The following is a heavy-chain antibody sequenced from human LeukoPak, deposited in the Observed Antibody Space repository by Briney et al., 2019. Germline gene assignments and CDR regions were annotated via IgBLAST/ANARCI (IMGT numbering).Heavy chain of an antibody. CDR1: GFTFSSYS. Sequence: PGGSLRLSCAASGFTFSSYSMNWVRQAPGKGLEWVSSISSSSSYIYYADSVKGRFTISRDNSKNTLYLQMNSLRAEDTAVYYCARVEKGYSYGPYYYYYYMDVWGKGTTVTISS. CDR3: ARVEKGYSYGPYYYYYYMDV. D-gene: IGHD5-18*01. CDR2: ISSSSSYI. V-gene: IGHV3-21*04. J-gene: IGHJ6*03.